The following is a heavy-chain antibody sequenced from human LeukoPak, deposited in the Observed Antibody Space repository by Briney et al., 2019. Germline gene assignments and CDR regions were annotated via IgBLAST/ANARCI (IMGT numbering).Heavy chain of an antibody. V-gene: IGHV3-74*01. CDR1: GFTFSSYW. J-gene: IGHJ4*02. CDR3: ARDGRKWELLLSPAGFDY. D-gene: IGHD1-26*01. Sequence: GGSLRLSCAASGFTFSSYWMHWVRQAPGKGLVWVSRINTDGSSTSYADSVEGRFTISRDNAKNTLYLQMNSLRAEDTAVYYCARDGRKWELLLSPAGFDYWGQGTLVTVSS. CDR2: INTDGSST.